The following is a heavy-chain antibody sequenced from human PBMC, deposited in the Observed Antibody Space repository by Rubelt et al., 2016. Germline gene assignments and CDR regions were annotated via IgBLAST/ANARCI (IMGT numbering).Heavy chain of an antibody. J-gene: IGHJ4*02. CDR1: GGSISSSSYY. D-gene: IGHD3-10*01. Sequence: QLQLQESGPGLVKPSETLSLTCTVSGGSISSSSYYWGWIRQPPGKGLEWIGSIYYSGSTYSNPSLKGRVTISVDTSKNQFSLKLSSVTAADTAVYYCARGWMNFGELSQFDYWGQGTLVTVSS. V-gene: IGHV4-39*07. CDR2: IYYSGST. CDR3: ARGWMNFGELSQFDY.